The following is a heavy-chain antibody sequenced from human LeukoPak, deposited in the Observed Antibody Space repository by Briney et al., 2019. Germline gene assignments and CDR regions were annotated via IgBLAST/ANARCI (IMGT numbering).Heavy chain of an antibody. D-gene: IGHD1-26*01. Sequence: ASVKLSCKASGYTFTGYYMYWGRQAPGHGLEWMGWINPNSGGTNYAQTFQGRVTMTRDTSISTAYMELSRLGSDDTAVYYCARAGGSYGPNDYWGQGTLVTVSS. CDR1: GYTFTGYY. J-gene: IGHJ4*02. CDR3: ARAGGSYGPNDY. CDR2: INPNSGGT. V-gene: IGHV1-2*02.